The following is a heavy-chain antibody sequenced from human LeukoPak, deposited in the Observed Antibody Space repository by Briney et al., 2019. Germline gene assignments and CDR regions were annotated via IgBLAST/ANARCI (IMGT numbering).Heavy chain of an antibody. CDR1: GYTFTSYY. CDR3: ARHANWFDP. J-gene: IGHJ5*02. Sequence: ASVKVSCKASGYTFTSYYMHWVRQAPGQGLEWMGIINPSGGTTSYAQKFQGRVTITADESTSTAYMELSSLRSEDTAVYYCARHANWFDPWGQGTLVTVSS. CDR2: INPSGGTT. V-gene: IGHV1-46*01.